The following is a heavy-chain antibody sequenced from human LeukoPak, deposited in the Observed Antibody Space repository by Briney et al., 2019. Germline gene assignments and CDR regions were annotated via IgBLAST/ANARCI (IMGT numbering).Heavy chain of an antibody. CDR2: IYHSGST. Sequence: SETLSLTCTVSGYSISSGYYWGWIRRPPGKGLEWIGSIYHSGSTYYNPSLKSRVTISVDTSKNQFSLKLSSVTAADTAVYYCARGYCSSTSCYYYYYYMDVWGKGTTVTVSS. V-gene: IGHV4-38-2*02. J-gene: IGHJ6*03. CDR3: ARGYCSSTSCYYYYYYMDV. CDR1: GYSISSGYY. D-gene: IGHD2-2*01.